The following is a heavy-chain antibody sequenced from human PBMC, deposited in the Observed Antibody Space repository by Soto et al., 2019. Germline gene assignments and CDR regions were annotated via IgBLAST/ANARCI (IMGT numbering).Heavy chain of an antibody. D-gene: IGHD7-27*01. CDR2: IIPVLGIA. V-gene: IGHV1-69*08. Sequence: QVQLVQSGAEVKKPGSSVKVSCKASGGTFTSYSVTWVRQAPGQGLEWMGRIIPVLGIADYAQKFQGRVTITADKSTSTAYMELNSLSSEDTAVYYCAKEGLGTGARWFAPWGQGTLVTVSS. CDR1: GGTFTSYS. J-gene: IGHJ5*02. CDR3: AKEGLGTGARWFAP.